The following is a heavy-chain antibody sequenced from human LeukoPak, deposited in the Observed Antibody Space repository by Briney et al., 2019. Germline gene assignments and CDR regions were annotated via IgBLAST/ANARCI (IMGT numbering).Heavy chain of an antibody. D-gene: IGHD5-18*01. V-gene: IGHV4-34*01. CDR1: GGSFSGCY. Sequence: PSETLSLTCAVYGGSFSGCYWSWIRQPPGKGLEWIGEINHSGSTNYNPSLKSRVTISVDTSKNQFSLKLSSVIAADTAVYYCARGGDTAMPGFDYWGQGTLVTVSS. CDR2: INHSGST. CDR3: ARGGDTAMPGFDY. J-gene: IGHJ4*02.